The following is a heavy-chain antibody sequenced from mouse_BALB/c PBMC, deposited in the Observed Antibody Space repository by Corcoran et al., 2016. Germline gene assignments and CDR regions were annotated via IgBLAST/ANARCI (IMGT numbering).Heavy chain of an antibody. Sequence: EVQLQQSGPELVKPGASVKISCNASVYTFTDYNMHWVKQSHGKSLEWIGYIYPYNGGTGYNQKFKSKATLTVDNSSSTAYMELRSLTSEDSAVYYCSYGNYFYFDYWGQGTTLTVSS. CDR1: VYTFTDYN. CDR3: SYGNYFYFDY. V-gene: IGHV1S29*02. D-gene: IGHD2-1*01. CDR2: IYPYNGGT. J-gene: IGHJ2*01.